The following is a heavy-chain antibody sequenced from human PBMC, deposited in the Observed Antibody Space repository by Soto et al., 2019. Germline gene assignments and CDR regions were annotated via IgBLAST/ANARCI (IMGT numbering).Heavy chain of an antibody. Sequence: PSETLSLTCTVSGGSISSGGYYWSWIRQHPGKGLEWIGYIYYSGSTYYNPSLKSRVTISVDRSKNQFSLKLSSVTAADTAVYYCARFYGDYYNWFDPWGQGTLVTVSS. CDR2: IYYSGST. D-gene: IGHD4-17*01. J-gene: IGHJ5*02. V-gene: IGHV4-31*03. CDR3: ARFYGDYYNWFDP. CDR1: GGSISSGGYY.